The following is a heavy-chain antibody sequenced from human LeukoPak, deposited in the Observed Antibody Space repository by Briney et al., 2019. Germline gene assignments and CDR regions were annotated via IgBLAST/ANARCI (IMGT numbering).Heavy chain of an antibody. CDR1: GYTFTDYY. V-gene: IGHV1-2*04. J-gene: IGHJ5*02. D-gene: IGHD4-11*01. CDR2: INPDNGGT. Sequence: ASVKVSCRASGYTFTDYYIHWVRQARGEGLEWMGWINPDNGGTNSAQKFQGWVTMTRDTSIRTVYMDLSRLRSDDTAVFYCTREATVGNWFDPWGQGTQVTVSS. CDR3: TREATVGNWFDP.